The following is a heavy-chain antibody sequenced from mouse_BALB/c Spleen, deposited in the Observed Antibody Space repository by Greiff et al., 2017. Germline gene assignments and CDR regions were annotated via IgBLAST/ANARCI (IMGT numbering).Heavy chain of an antibody. CDR2: ISSGGST. D-gene: IGHD2-3*01. Sequence: EVHLVESGGGLVKPGGSLKLSCAASGFTFSSYAMSWVRQTPEKRLEWVASISSGGSTYYPDSVKGRFTISRDNARNILYLQMSSLRSEDTAMYYCARGLDGYSHYWYFDVWGAGTTVTVSS. CDR3: ARGLDGYSHYWYFDV. CDR1: GFTFSSYA. V-gene: IGHV5-6-5*01. J-gene: IGHJ1*01.